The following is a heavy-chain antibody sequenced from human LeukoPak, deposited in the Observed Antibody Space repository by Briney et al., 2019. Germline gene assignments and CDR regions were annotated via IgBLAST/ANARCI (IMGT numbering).Heavy chain of an antibody. Sequence: PSETLSPTCPVSGDSISTGSHYWGWIRQPPGKGLEWIGSIYFSGSTYYNPSLKSRVTISVNTSKNQFSLNLSSVTAADTAVYYCARETGTVSWGQGTLVTVYS. CDR2: IYFSGST. D-gene: IGHD3-9*01. J-gene: IGHJ5*02. CDR3: ARETGTVS. V-gene: IGHV4-39*01. CDR1: GDSISTGSHY.